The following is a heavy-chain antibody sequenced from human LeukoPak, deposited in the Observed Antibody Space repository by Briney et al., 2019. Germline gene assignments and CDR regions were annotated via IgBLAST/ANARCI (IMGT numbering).Heavy chain of an antibody. V-gene: IGHV1-8*01. Sequence: GASVKVSCKASGYTFTSYDTNWVRQATGQGLEWMGWMNPNSGNTGYAQKFQGRVTMTRNTSISTAYMELSSLRSEDTAVYYCARGRGAYCGGDCSYFDYWGQGTLVTVSS. J-gene: IGHJ4*02. CDR1: GYTFTSYD. CDR2: MNPNSGNT. CDR3: ARGRGAYCGGDCSYFDY. D-gene: IGHD2-21*02.